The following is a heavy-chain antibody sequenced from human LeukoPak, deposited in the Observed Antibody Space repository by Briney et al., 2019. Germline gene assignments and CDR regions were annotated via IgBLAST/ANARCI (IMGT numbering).Heavy chain of an antibody. CDR2: INPNSGGT. Sequence: ASVKVSCKASGYTFTGYYMHWVRQAPGQGLEWMGWINPNSGGTNYAQKFQGRVTMTRDTSISTAYMELSSLRSEDTAVYYCARGIAGATVRFDYWGQGTLVTVSS. D-gene: IGHD1-26*01. V-gene: IGHV1-2*02. J-gene: IGHJ4*02. CDR3: ARGIAGATVRFDY. CDR1: GYTFTGYY.